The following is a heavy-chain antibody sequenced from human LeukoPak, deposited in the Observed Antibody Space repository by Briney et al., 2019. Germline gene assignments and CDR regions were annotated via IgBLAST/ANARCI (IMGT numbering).Heavy chain of an antibody. J-gene: IGHJ6*02. Sequence: SETLSLTCAVYGGSFSGYYWSWIRQHPGKGLEWIGYIYYSGSTYYNPSLKSRVTISVDTSKNQFSLKLSSVTAADTAVYYCARDHTDYGMDVWGQGTTVTVSS. CDR3: ARDHTDYGMDV. CDR2: IYYSGST. D-gene: IGHD5-18*01. V-gene: IGHV4-31*11. CDR1: GGSFSGYY.